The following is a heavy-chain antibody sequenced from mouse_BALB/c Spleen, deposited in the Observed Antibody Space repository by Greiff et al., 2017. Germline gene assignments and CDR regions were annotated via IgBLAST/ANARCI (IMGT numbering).Heavy chain of an antibody. CDR3: AREAGNWYFDV. CDR2: INSNGGST. CDR1: GFTFSSYG. J-gene: IGHJ1*01. Sequence: EVKLVESGGGLVQPGGSLKLSCAASGFTFSSYGMSWVRQTPDKRLELVATINSNGGSTYYPDSVKGRFTISRDNAKNTLYLQMSSLKSEDTAMYYCAREAGNWYFDVWGAGTTVTVSS. V-gene: IGHV5-6-3*01.